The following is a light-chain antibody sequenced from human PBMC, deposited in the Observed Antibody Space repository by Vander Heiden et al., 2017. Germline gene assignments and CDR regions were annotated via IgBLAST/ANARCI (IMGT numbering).Light chain of an antibody. Sequence: QSALTQPASVSGSPGQSITISCTGTSRDVGSYNLVSWYQQHPGKAPKLMIYEVSKRPSGVANRFSGSKSGNTAALTISGLQAEDEADYYCCSDAGSSTVVFGGGTKLIVL. J-gene: IGLJ2*01. CDR3: CSDAGSSTVV. CDR1: SRDVGSYNL. V-gene: IGLV2-23*02. CDR2: EVS.